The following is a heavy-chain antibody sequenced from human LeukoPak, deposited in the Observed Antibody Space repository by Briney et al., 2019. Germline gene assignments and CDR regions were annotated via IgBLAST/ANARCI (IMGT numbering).Heavy chain of an antibody. CDR3: ARTVDYAYDC. CDR2: IYSGGST. Sequence: GFLRPSCAAFGFTVSSNYLSLVRQAPGKGVEWISVIYSGGSTYYPDSVKGRFTISRDNSKNTLYLQMNSLRAEDTAVYYCARTVDYAYDCWGQGTLVTVSS. V-gene: IGHV3-66*01. D-gene: IGHD4-17*01. J-gene: IGHJ4*02. CDR1: GFTVSSNY.